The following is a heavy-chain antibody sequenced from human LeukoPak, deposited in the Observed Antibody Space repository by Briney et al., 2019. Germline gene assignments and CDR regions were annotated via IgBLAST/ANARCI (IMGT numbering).Heavy chain of an antibody. CDR2: IYTSGST. V-gene: IGHV4-61*02. J-gene: IGHJ3*02. Sequence: SETLSLTCTVSGGSISSGSYYWSWIRQPAGKGLEWIGRIYTSGSTNYNPSLKSRVTISVDTSKNQFSLKLSSVTAADTAVYYCVRDLVTFAHDAFDIWGQGTMVTVSS. D-gene: IGHD4-23*01. CDR3: VRDLVTFAHDAFDI. CDR1: GGSISSGSYY.